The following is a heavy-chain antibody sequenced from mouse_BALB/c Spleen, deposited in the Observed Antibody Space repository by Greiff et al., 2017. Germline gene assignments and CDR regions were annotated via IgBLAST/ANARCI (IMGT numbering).Heavy chain of an antibody. J-gene: IGHJ1*01. CDR1: GFSTTSGYS. CDR3: ARWLLGFDV. CDR2: IHYSGST. Sequence: VQGVGARPYLVKTSHSLLPPRNVPGFSTTSGYSWHWIRRFPGNKLEWMGYIHYSGSTNYNPSLKSRISITRDTSKNQFFLQLNSVTTEDTATYYCARWLLGFDVWGAGTTVTVSS. D-gene: IGHD2-3*01. V-gene: IGHV3-1*02.